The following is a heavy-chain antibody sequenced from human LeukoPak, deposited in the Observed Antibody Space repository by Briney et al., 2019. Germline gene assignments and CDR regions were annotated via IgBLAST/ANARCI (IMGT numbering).Heavy chain of an antibody. V-gene: IGHV3-20*04. CDR1: GFTFDDYG. CDR2: INWNGEST. D-gene: IGHD6-13*01. Sequence: GSLRLSCAASGFTFDDYGMSWVRQVPGKGPEWVSGINWNGESTGYADSVKGRFTISRDNAKNSLYLQMNSLRAEDTALYYCAREGYSSRIYYYHYMDVWGKGTTVTVSS. CDR3: AREGYSSRIYYYHYMDV. J-gene: IGHJ6*03.